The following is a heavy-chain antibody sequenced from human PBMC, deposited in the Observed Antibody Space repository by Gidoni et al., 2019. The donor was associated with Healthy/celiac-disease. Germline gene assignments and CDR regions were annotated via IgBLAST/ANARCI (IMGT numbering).Heavy chain of an antibody. CDR3: ARVAVTTVWFDP. V-gene: IGHV4-31*01. CDR1: GGSISSGGYY. CDR2: IYYSGST. J-gene: IGHJ5*02. D-gene: IGHD4-17*01. Sequence: QLQLHESGPRLVKPSQTLSLTCTLSGGSISSGGYYWSWIRPHPGKGLEWIGYIYYSGSTYYNPSLKSLVTISVDTSKNQFSLKLSSVTAADTAVYYCARVAVTTVWFDPWGQGTLVTVSS.